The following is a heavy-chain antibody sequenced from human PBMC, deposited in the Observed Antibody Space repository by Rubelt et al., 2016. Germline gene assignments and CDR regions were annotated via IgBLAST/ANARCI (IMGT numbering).Heavy chain of an antibody. Sequence: QLQLQESGPGLVKPSETLSLTCTVSGGSISSSSYYWGRIRQPPGKGLEWIGRIYYRRSTYYNPSLKSRVTISVDTSKNQFSLKLSSVTAADTAVYYCARGARRYSMDPRNAFDIWGQGTMVTVSS. CDR3: ARGARRYSMDPRNAFDI. V-gene: IGHV4-39*07. CDR2: IYYRRST. J-gene: IGHJ3*02. CDR1: GGSISSSSYY. D-gene: IGHD4-11*01.